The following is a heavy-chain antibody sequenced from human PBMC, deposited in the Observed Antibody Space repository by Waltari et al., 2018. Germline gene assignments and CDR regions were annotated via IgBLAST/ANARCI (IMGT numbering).Heavy chain of an antibody. Sequence: QVQLVQSGAEVKKPGASVKVSGKASGYTFTGYYMHWLRQAPGQGLEWMGWINPNSGGTNYAQKFQGGVTMTRDTSISTAYMELSRLRSDDTAVYYCARARIAAAAKEAFDIWGQGTMVTVSS. J-gene: IGHJ3*02. CDR3: ARARIAAAAKEAFDI. D-gene: IGHD6-13*01. CDR2: INPNSGGT. V-gene: IGHV1-2*02. CDR1: GYTFTGYY.